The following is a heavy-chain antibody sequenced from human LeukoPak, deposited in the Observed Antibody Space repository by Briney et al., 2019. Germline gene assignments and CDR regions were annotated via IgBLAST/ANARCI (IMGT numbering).Heavy chain of an antibody. V-gene: IGHV4-34*01. CDR1: GGSFSGYY. CDR3: ARGSGPRDYYGSGNLGWFDP. CDR2: INHSGST. Sequence: SETLSLTCAVYGGSFSGYYWSWIRQPPGKGLEWIGEINHSGSTNYNPSLKSRVTISVDTSKNQFSLKLSSVTAADTAVYYCARGSGPRDYYGSGNLGWFDPWGQGTLVTVSS. J-gene: IGHJ5*02. D-gene: IGHD3-10*01.